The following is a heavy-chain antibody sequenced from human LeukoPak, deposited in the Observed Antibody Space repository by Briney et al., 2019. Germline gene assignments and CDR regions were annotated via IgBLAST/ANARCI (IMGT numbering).Heavy chain of an antibody. Sequence: RPSETLSLTCTVSGGSISSYYWSWIRQPPGKGLEWIGYIYYSGSTNYNPSLKSRVTISVDTSKNQFSLKLSSVTAADTAVYYCARGGSSGWYGGWFDPWGQGTLVTVSS. CDR3: ARGGSSGWYGGWFDP. CDR2: IYYSGST. V-gene: IGHV4-59*01. CDR1: GGSISSYY. J-gene: IGHJ5*02. D-gene: IGHD6-19*01.